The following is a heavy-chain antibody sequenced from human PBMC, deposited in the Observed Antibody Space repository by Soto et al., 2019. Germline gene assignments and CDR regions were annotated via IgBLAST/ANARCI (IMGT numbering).Heavy chain of an antibody. CDR2: ISYDGSNK. J-gene: IGHJ4*02. CDR3: ARAAVGATGYYFDY. D-gene: IGHD1-26*01. V-gene: IGHV3-30-3*01. Sequence: GWSLRLSCAASGFTFSSYAMHWVRQAPGKGLEWVAVISYDGSNKYYADSVKGRFTISRDNSKNTLYLQMNSLRAEDTAVYYCARAAVGATGYYFDYWGQGTLVTVSS. CDR1: GFTFSSYA.